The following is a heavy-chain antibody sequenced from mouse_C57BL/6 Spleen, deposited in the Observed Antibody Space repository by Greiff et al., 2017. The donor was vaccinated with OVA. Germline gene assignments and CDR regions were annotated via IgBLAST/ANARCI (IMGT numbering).Heavy chain of an antibody. D-gene: IGHD2-2*01. J-gene: IGHJ4*01. CDR3: TRGEYGYGAMDY. CDR2: ISSGGDYI. Sequence: EVQLVESGEGLVKPGGSLKLSCAASGFTFSSYAMSWVRQTPEKRLEWVAYISSGGDYIYYADTVKGRFTISRDNARNTLYLQMSSLKSEDTARYYCTRGEYGYGAMDYWGQGTSVTVSS. V-gene: IGHV5-9-1*02. CDR1: GFTFSSYA.